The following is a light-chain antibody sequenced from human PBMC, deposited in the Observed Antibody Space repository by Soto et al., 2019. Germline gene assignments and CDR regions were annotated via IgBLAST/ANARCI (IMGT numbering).Light chain of an antibody. V-gene: IGKV3-20*01. J-gene: IGKJ2*01. Sequence: EIVLTQSPGTLSLSPGERATLSCRASQSVGSRYLAWYQQRPGQAPRLLIFGVSSRATGIPDRFSGSGSGKDFTLTISRLEPEDFAVYYCQQYSSSPGMYTFGQGTKLEI. CDR1: QSVGSRY. CDR2: GVS. CDR3: QQYSSSPGMYT.